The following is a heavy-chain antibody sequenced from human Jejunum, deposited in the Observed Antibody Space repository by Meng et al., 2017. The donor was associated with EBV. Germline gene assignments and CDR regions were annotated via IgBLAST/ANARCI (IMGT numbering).Heavy chain of an antibody. D-gene: IGHD4-11*01. CDR1: GFTFSTYW. CDR3: ARNYRDY. J-gene: IGHJ4*02. Sequence: VQVLECGGGLVQTGGSLRLSCAASGFTFSTYWMHWVRQTPGKGLEWVSRINNDGSTTQYADSVRGRFTISRDNAKSTLYLQMNSLTAEDTAVYYCARNYRDYWGQGTLVTVSS. CDR2: INNDGSTT. V-gene: IGHV3-74*03.